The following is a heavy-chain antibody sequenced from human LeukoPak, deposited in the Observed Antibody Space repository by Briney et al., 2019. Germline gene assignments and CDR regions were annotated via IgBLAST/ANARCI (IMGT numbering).Heavy chain of an antibody. CDR2: ISWNSGSI. CDR1: GFTFDDYA. CDR3: AKVGSIYSSSWYSYLQH. V-gene: IGHV3-9*01. J-gene: IGHJ1*01. Sequence: GGSLRLSCAASGFTFDDYAMHWGRQAPGKGLEWVSGISWNSGSIGYADSVKGRFTISRDNAKNSLYLQMNSLRAEDTALYYCAKVGSIYSSSWYSYLQHWGQGTLVTVSS. D-gene: IGHD6-13*01.